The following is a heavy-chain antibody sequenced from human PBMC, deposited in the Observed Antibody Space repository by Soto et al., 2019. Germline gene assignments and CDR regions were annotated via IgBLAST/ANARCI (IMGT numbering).Heavy chain of an antibody. CDR1: GFTFSSYG. J-gene: IGHJ6*02. D-gene: IGHD5-12*01. CDR2: VWYDGGNK. CDR3: VRAAGYSGYDYVYYYGMDV. Sequence: QVQLVESGGGVVQPGRSLRLSCAASGFTFSSYGMHCVRQAPGKGLEWVALVWYDGGNKYYVDSVKGRFTISRDNSKNTLYLEMNSLRDEDTAVYYCVRAAGYSGYDYVYYYGMDVWGQGTTVTVSS. V-gene: IGHV3-33*01.